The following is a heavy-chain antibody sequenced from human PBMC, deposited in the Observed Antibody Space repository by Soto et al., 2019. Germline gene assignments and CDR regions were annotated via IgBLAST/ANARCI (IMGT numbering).Heavy chain of an antibody. CDR2: INSDGSST. CDR3: SRVGGSTWH. D-gene: IGHD1-26*01. V-gene: IGHV3-74*01. CDR1: VFTFSSYW. J-gene: IGHJ4*02. Sequence: EVQLVESGGGLFQPWGSLRVSCAASVFTFSSYWMHLVRQAPGKGLVWVSRINSDGSSTNYADFVKGRFAISRDNAKNTLYLQMNSLRVEDTAVYYCSRVGGSTWHWGQGTLVTVSS.